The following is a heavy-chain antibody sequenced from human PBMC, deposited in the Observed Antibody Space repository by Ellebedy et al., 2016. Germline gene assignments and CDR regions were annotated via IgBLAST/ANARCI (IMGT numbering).Heavy chain of an antibody. V-gene: IGHV1-8*01. CDR2: MNPNNGHT. J-gene: IGHJ3*02. CDR3: ARAPPPRGDRSADAFDI. Sequence: ASVKVSCKASEYTLTSYDISWVRQATGQGPEWMGWMNPNNGHTGYAQKFQGRVTMTRNTSISTAYMELSSLRSEDTAVYYCARAPPPRGDRSADAFDIWGQGTMVTVST. D-gene: IGHD7-27*01. CDR1: EYTLTSYD.